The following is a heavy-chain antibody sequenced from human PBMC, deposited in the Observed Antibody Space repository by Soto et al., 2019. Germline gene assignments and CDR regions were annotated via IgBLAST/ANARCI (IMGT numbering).Heavy chain of an antibody. Sequence: PSETLSLTCTVSGYSISSGYYWGWIRQPPGRGLEWIGSIYHSGGTYYNPSLRSRVTISVDTTKNQFSLKLSSVTAADTAVYYCARRIVAAGYDAFDIWGQGTMVT. CDR2: IYHSGGT. D-gene: IGHD6-13*01. V-gene: IGHV4-38-2*02. CDR1: GYSISSGYY. J-gene: IGHJ3*02. CDR3: ARRIVAAGYDAFDI.